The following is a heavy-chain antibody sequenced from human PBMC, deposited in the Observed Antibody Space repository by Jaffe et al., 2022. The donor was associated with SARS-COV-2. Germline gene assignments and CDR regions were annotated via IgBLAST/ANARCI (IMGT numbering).Heavy chain of an antibody. D-gene: IGHD6-13*01. J-gene: IGHJ4*02. CDR3: AKGAGASWYSVLDY. V-gene: IGHV3-23*01. CDR2: ISGSGDST. CDR1: GFTFSSYD. Sequence: EVHLLESGGGLVQPGGSLRLSCAASGFTFSSYDMSWVRQAPGKGLEWVSVISGSGDSTHYADSVKGRFTISRDNSKNTLYLQMNTLRAEDTAVYYCAKGAGASWYSVLDYWGQGTLVTVSS.